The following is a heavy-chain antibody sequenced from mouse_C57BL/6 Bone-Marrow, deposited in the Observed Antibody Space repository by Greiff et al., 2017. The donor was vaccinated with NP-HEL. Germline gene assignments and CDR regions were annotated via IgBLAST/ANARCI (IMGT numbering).Heavy chain of an antibody. CDR1: GYTFTSYW. CDR3: AGAPVVAYYYAMDY. D-gene: IGHD1-1*01. J-gene: IGHJ4*01. V-gene: IGHV1-72*01. Sequence: QVQLQQPGAELVKPGASVKLSCKASGYTFTSYWMHWVKQRPGRGLEWIGRIDPNSGGTKYNEKFKSKATLTVDKPSSTAYLQLSSLTSEDSAVYDGAGAPVVAYYYAMDYWGQGTSVTVSS. CDR2: IDPNSGGT.